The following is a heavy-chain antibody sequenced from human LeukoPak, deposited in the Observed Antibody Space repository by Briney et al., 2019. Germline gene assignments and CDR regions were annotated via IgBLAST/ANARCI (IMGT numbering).Heavy chain of an antibody. Sequence: GGSLRLSCAASGFTFSSYSMNWVRQAPGKGLEWVSSISSSSSYIYYADSVKGRFTISRDNAKNSPYLQMNSLRAEDTAVYYCARDQPRGSWYRYWGQGTLVTVSS. J-gene: IGHJ4*02. V-gene: IGHV3-21*01. CDR1: GFTFSSYS. D-gene: IGHD6-13*01. CDR2: ISSSSSYI. CDR3: ARDQPRGSWYRY.